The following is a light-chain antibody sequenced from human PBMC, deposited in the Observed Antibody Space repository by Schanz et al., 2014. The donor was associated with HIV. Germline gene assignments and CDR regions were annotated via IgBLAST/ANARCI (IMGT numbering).Light chain of an antibody. V-gene: IGLV1-44*01. CDR3: AAWEERMKGWV. CDR2: ANM. CDR1: SSSFRTNA. Sequence: QSVLTQPPSASGTPGQKVTISCAGSSSSFRTNALAFPRQLPGTAPKLLMYANMERPSGVPDRFSGSGSGTSASLAISGLQSEDEADYYCAAWEERMKGWVCGGGTKLTVL. J-gene: IGLJ3*02.